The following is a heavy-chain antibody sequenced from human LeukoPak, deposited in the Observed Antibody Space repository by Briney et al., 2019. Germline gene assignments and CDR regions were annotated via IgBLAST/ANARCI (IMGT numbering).Heavy chain of an antibody. D-gene: IGHD3-22*01. V-gene: IGHV3-30*02. CDR2: IWYDGTNK. J-gene: IGHJ4*02. Sequence: GGSLRLSCAASGFTFTSYGMHWVRQAPGKGLEWVAFIWYDGTNKYYADSVKGRFTIYRDNSNNILYLQMDSLRAEDTAVYYCATQFRPAYYYDSRAYWGYFDSWGRGTMVTVPS. CDR1: GFTFTSYG. CDR3: ATQFRPAYYYDSRAYWGYFDS.